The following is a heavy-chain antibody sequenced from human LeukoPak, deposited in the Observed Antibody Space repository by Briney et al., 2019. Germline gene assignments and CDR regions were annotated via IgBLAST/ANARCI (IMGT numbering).Heavy chain of an antibody. CDR3: AKLKYSSGYFDY. Sequence: PGGSLRLSCAASGFTFSSYAMSWVRQAPGKGLEWVSAISGSGGSTYYADSVKGRFTISRDNSKNTLYPQMNSLRAEDTAVYYCAKLKYSSGYFDYWGQGTLVTVSS. CDR1: GFTFSSYA. CDR2: ISGSGGST. J-gene: IGHJ4*02. D-gene: IGHD3-22*01. V-gene: IGHV3-23*01.